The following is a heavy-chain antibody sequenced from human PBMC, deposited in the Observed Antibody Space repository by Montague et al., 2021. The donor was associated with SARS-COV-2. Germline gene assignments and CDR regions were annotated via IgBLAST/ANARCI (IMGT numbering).Heavy chain of an antibody. J-gene: IGHJ6*02. CDR3: ARDYSDCSYYDGLDV. V-gene: IGHV4-61*02. Sequence: TLSLTCTVSGGSIRSGSYYWSWIRQPAGKGLEWIGRIYSSGSTNYNPSLKSRVTMSVDTSKNQFSLKVSSVTAADTAVYYCARDYSDCSYYDGLDVWGQGTTVTVSS. D-gene: IGHD2-21*02. CDR1: GGSIRSGSYY. CDR2: IYSSGST.